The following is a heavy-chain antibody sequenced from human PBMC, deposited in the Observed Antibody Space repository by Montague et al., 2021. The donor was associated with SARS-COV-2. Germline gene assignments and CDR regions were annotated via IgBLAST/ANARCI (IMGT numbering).Heavy chain of an antibody. V-gene: IGHV4-61*01. J-gene: IGHJ4*02. CDR1: GGSVISDTYF. CDR3: ARAAIILSGFYNHPFEY. Sequence: SETLSLTCTVSGGSVISDTYFWSWIRQPPGKGLEWIAYIYDSDTTNNNPSFWSRVSMSSDRSKNQFSLKLTSVTPADTAVYYCARAAIILSGFYNHPFEYWGQGILVTVSS. D-gene: IGHD3-9*01. CDR2: IYDSDTT.